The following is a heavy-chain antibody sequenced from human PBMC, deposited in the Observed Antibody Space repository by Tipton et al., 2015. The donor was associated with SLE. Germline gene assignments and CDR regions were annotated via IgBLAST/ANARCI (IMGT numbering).Heavy chain of an antibody. J-gene: IGHJ5*02. V-gene: IGHV4-34*01. CDR3: ARGPIYGA. Sequence: TLSLTCAVYGGTFSGYYWSWIRQPPGKGLEWIGEINHSGSTNYNPSLKSRVTISVDTSKNQFSLKLSSVTAADTAVYYCARGPIYGACGQGTLVTVSS. CDR2: INHSGST. CDR1: GGTFSGYY. D-gene: IGHD4-17*01.